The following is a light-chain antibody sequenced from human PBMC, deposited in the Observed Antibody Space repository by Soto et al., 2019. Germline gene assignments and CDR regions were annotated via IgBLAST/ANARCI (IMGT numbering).Light chain of an antibody. CDR3: QQLNSYPHT. J-gene: IGKJ5*01. CDR2: AAS. V-gene: IGKV1-39*01. Sequence: DIQMTQSPSSLSASVRDRVTITCRASHSIRSYLNWYQQKPGKAPKLLIYAASSLQSGIPSRFSGSGSETDFTLTISSLQPEDFATYYCQQLNSYPHTFGQGTRLEIK. CDR1: HSIRSY.